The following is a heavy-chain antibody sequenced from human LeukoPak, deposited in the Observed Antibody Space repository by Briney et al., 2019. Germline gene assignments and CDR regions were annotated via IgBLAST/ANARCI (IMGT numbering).Heavy chain of an antibody. Sequence: ASETLSLTCTVSGGSISSSSYYWGWIRQPPGKGLEWIGSIYYSGSTYYNPSLKSRVTISVDTSKNQFSLKLSSVTAADTAVYYCARDPGTGLDYWGQGTLVTVSS. V-gene: IGHV4-39*07. CDR1: GGSISSSSYY. CDR3: ARDPGTGLDY. CDR2: IYYSGST. D-gene: IGHD1-1*01. J-gene: IGHJ4*02.